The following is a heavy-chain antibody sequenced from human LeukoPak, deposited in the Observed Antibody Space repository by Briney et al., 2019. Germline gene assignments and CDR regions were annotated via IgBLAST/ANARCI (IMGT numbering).Heavy chain of an antibody. J-gene: IGHJ1*01. CDR3: SRDQWETGYDFWSGYYYQH. CDR2: MNPNSGNT. V-gene: IGHV1-8*01. CDR1: GYTFTSYD. D-gene: IGHD3-3*01. Sequence: ASVKVSCKASGYTFTSYDINWVRQATGQGLEWMGWMNPNSGNTGYAQKFQGRVTMTRNTFISTAYMELSSLGSEDTAVYYCSRDQWETGYDFWSGYYYQHWGQGTLVTVSS.